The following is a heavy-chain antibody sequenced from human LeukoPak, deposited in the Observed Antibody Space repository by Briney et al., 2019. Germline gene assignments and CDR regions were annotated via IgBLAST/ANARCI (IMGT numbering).Heavy chain of an antibody. CDR3: ARVYLGIYYDGSPSPFDY. Sequence: ASVKVSCKASGYTFTSYAVIWVRQVPGQGLEWMGWTSGYNGNTKSSQSLQDRVIMTTDTSTRTAYMELRSLRPDDTAVYYCARVYLGIYYDGSPSPFDYWGQGTLVTVSS. J-gene: IGHJ4*02. CDR2: TSGYNGNT. CDR1: GYTFTSYA. D-gene: IGHD3-22*01. V-gene: IGHV1-18*01.